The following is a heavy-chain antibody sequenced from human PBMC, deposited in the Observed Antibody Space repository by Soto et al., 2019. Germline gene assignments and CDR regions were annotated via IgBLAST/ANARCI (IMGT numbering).Heavy chain of an antibody. CDR2: ISAYNGNT. CDR3: ARGRGPDY. J-gene: IGHJ4*02. Sequence: QIKLVQSGAEVKKPGASVKVSCKASGYTFTSYGLNRVRQAPGQGLEWMGWISAYNGNTNYAQNLQVRVTMTTGTSTSTAYMELRRLRSDDTAVYYCARGRGPDYWGQGTLVTVSS. V-gene: IGHV1-18*01. CDR1: GYTFTSYG.